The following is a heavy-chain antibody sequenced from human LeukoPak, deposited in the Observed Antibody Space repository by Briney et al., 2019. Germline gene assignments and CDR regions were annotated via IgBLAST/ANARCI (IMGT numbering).Heavy chain of an antibody. CDR3: ARDRYEIKSPSYYFDY. CDR2: ISYDGSNK. V-gene: IGHV3-30-3*01. D-gene: IGHD3-16*02. Sequence: PGRSLRHSCAASGFTFSSYAMHWVRQAPGKGLEWVAVISYDGSNKYYADSVKGRFTISRDNSKNTLYLQMNSLRAEDTAVYYCARDRYEIKSPSYYFDYWGQGTLVTVSS. CDR1: GFTFSSYA. J-gene: IGHJ4*02.